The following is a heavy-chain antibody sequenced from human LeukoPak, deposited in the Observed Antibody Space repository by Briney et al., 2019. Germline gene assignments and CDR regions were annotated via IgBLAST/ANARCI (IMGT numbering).Heavy chain of an antibody. Sequence: SETLSLTCAVYGGSFSGYYWSWIRQPPGKGLEWIGEINHSGSTNYNPSLKSRVTISVDTSKNQFSLKLSSVTAADTAVYYCARGAMVKSRLDYWGQGTLVTVSP. CDR3: ARGAMVKSRLDY. J-gene: IGHJ4*02. CDR1: GGSFSGYY. CDR2: INHSGST. D-gene: IGHD5-18*01. V-gene: IGHV4-34*01.